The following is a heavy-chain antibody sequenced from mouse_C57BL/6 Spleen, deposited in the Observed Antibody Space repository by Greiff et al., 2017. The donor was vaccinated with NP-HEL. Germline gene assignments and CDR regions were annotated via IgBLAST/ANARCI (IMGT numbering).Heavy chain of an antibody. CDR1: GFTFSDYG. J-gene: IGHJ1*03. V-gene: IGHV5-17*01. D-gene: IGHD1-1*01. CDR2: ISSGSSTI. Sequence: EVQLVESGGGLVKPGGSLKLSCAASGFTFSDYGMHWVRQAPEKGLEWVAYISSGSSTIYYADTVKGRFTISRDNAKNTLFLQMTSLRSEDTAMYYCARTHYYGSPFYWYFDVWGTGTTVTVSS. CDR3: ARTHYYGSPFYWYFDV.